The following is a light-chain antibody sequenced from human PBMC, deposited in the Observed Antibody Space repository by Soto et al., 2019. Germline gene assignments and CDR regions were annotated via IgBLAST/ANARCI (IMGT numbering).Light chain of an antibody. CDR1: QSVSNY. J-gene: IGKJ1*01. Sequence: EIVLTQSPGTLSLSPGERATLSCRASQSVSNYLAWYQRKPGQAPRLLIYGASSRATGIPDRFSGSVSGTDFTLTISRLEPEDFAVYYCHQYGGSPQTFGQGTNVEIK. V-gene: IGKV3-20*01. CDR2: GAS. CDR3: HQYGGSPQT.